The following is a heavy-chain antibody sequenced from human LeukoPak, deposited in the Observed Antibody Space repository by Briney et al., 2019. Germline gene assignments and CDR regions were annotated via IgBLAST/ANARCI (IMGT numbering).Heavy chain of an antibody. CDR2: IYSGGST. Sequence: AGSLRLSCAASGFTVSSNYMSWVRQAPGKGLEWVSVIYSGGSTYYADSVKGRFTISRDNAKNSLYLQMNSLRAEDTAVYYCARDGDYTAAKDYWGRGTLVTVSS. D-gene: IGHD4-11*01. CDR3: ARDGDYTAAKDY. J-gene: IGHJ4*02. CDR1: GFTVSSNY. V-gene: IGHV3-66*01.